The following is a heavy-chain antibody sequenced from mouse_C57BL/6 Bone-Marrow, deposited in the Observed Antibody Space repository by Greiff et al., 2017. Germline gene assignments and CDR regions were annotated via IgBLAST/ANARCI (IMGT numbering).Heavy chain of an antibody. J-gene: IGHJ2*01. Sequence: ESGPGLVKPSQSLSLTCSVTGYSITSGYYWNWIRQFPGNKLEWMGYISYDGSNNYNPSLKNRISITRDTSKNQFFLKLNSVTTEDTATYYCAREREQLRLYFDYWSQGTTLTVSS. CDR3: AREREQLRLYFDY. D-gene: IGHD3-2*02. V-gene: IGHV3-6*01. CDR2: ISYDGSN. CDR1: GYSITSGYY.